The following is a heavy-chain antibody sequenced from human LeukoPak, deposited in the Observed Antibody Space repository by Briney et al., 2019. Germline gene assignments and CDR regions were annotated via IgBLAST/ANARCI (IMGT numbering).Heavy chain of an antibody. D-gene: IGHD6-6*01. Sequence: SETLSLTCTVSGGSLSSSSYYWGWIRQPPGEGLEWIGNIYYSGSTYYNPSLKSRVIISADTSKNQFSLRLSSVTAADTAVYYRARGFSYSSSPGFDYWGQGTLVTVSS. CDR3: ARGFSYSSSPGFDY. CDR1: GGSLSSSSYY. V-gene: IGHV4-39*07. CDR2: IYYSGST. J-gene: IGHJ4*02.